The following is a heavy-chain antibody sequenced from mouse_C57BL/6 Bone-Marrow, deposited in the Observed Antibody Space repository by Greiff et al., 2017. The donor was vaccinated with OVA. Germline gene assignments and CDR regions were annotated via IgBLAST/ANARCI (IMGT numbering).Heavy chain of an antibody. CDR3: TTAPLCDGRSYDY. CDR1: GFTITDDY. D-gene: IGHD1-1*01. V-gene: IGHV14-4*01. CDR2: IDPENGDT. Sequence: VQLQQSGAELVRPGASVKLSCTASGFTITDDYMHWVKQRPEQGLEWIGWIDPENGDTEYASKFQGKATITADTSSNTAYLQLSSLTSEDTAVDDCTTAPLCDGRSYDYWGQGTTLTVSS. J-gene: IGHJ2*01.